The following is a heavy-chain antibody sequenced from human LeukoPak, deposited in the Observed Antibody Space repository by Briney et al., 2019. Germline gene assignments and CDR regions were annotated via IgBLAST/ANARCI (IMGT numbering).Heavy chain of an antibody. V-gene: IGHV1-18*01. CDR3: ARLRGLIVVVPAAMEFDY. CDR2: ISAYNGNT. Sequence: ASVKVSCKASGYTFTSYGISWVRQAPGQGLEWMGWISAYNGNTNYAQKLQGRVTMTTDTSTSTAYMELRSLRSDDTAVYYCARLRGLIVVVPAAMEFDYWGQGTLVTVSS. J-gene: IGHJ4*02. D-gene: IGHD2-2*01. CDR1: GYTFTSYG.